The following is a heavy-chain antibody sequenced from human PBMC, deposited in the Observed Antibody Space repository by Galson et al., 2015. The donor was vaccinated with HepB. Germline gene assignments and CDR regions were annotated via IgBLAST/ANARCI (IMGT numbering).Heavy chain of an antibody. CDR2: INAGNGNT. CDR3: ARGGAGGSGSYYHADHYGMDV. V-gene: IGHV1-3*01. J-gene: IGHJ6*02. D-gene: IGHD3-10*01. CDR1: GYTFTSYA. Sequence: SVKVSCKASGYTFTSYAMHWVRQAPGQRLEWMGWINAGNGNTKYSQKFQGRVTITRDTSASTAYMELSSLRSEDTAVYYCARGGAGGSGSYYHADHYGMDVWGQGTTVTVSS.